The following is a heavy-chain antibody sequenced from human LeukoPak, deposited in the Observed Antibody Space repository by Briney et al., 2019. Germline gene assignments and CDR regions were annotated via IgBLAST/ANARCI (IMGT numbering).Heavy chain of an antibody. V-gene: IGHV3-74*01. D-gene: IGHD5-12*01. CDR1: GLTFSSYW. Sequence: PGGSLRLSCAASGLTFSSYWMHWVRQAPGKGLVWVSRINSDGSTTNYADSVKGRFTISRDNAKNTLYLQMNSLRAEDTAVYYCARRYSAFDYWGQGTLVTASS. J-gene: IGHJ4*02. CDR3: ARRYSAFDY. CDR2: INSDGSTT.